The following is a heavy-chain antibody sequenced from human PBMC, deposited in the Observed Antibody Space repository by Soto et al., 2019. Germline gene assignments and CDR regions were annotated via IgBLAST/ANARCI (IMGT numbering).Heavy chain of an antibody. J-gene: IGHJ6*02. CDR2: IIPIFGTA. CDR3: AREITIFGVVIIPLGGMDA. V-gene: IGHV1-69*13. CDR1: GGTFSSYA. Sequence: ASVKVSCKASGGTFSSYAISWVRQAPGQGLEWMGGIIPIFGTANYAQKFQGRVTITADESTSTAYMELSSLRSEDTAVYYCAREITIFGVVIIPLGGMDAWGQGTTVTVSS. D-gene: IGHD3-3*01.